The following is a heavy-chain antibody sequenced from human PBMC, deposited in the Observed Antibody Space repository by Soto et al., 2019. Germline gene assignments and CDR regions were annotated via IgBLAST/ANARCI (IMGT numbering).Heavy chain of an antibody. D-gene: IGHD3-3*01. V-gene: IGHV3-23*01. CDR2: ISGSGGST. Sequence: PGGSLRLSCAASGFTFSSYAMNWVRQAPGKGLEWVSVISGSGGSTYYADSVKGRFTISRDNSKNTLYLQMNSLKTEDTAVYYCVRGVIIINQYNGLDVWGQGTTVTVSS. CDR3: VRGVIIINQYNGLDV. CDR1: GFTFSSYA. J-gene: IGHJ6*02.